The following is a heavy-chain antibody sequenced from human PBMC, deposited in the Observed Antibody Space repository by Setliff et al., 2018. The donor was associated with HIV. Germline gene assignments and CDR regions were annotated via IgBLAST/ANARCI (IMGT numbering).Heavy chain of an antibody. J-gene: IGHJ4*02. CDR3: ARGYYNSGNYFEY. D-gene: IGHD7-27*01. CDR2: INIGNGNI. Sequence: GASVKVSCKASGYTFTSYAMHWVRQAPGQRFEWMGWINIGNGNIRYSQKFQGRVAITRETSANTAYMELSSLGSDDTAVYYCARGYYNSGNYFEYWGQGTLVTVSS. V-gene: IGHV1-3*04. CDR1: GYTFTSYA.